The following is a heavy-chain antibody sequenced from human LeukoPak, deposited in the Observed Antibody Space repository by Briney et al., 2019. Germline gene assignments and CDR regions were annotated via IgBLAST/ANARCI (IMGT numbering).Heavy chain of an antibody. CDR1: GGTFSSSA. J-gene: IGHJ6*02. CDR2: IIPALNIT. V-gene: IGHV1-69*04. CDR3: ARDQGLTAPPPYGLDV. D-gene: IGHD5-18*01. Sequence: SVKVSCKTSGGTFSSSAITWVRQAPGQGLEWMGRIIPALNITSYAQKFQGRVTITADTSTSTAYMELSSLRSEETAVYYCARDQGLTAPPPYGLDVWGQGTTVTVFS.